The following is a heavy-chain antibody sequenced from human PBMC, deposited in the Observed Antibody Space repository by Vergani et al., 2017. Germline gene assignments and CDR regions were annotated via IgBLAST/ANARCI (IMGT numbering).Heavy chain of an antibody. CDR3: AKGGYCSSTSCYKFDY. J-gene: IGHJ4*02. Sequence: QVQLVESGGGVVQPGRSLRLSCAASGFTFSSYGMHWVRQAPGKGLEWVAVIWYDGSNKYYADSVKGRFTISRDNSKNTLYLQMNSLRAEDTAVYYCAKGGYCSSTSCYKFDYWGQGTLVTVSS. V-gene: IGHV3-33*06. CDR1: GFTFSSYG. CDR2: IWYDGSNK. D-gene: IGHD2-2*02.